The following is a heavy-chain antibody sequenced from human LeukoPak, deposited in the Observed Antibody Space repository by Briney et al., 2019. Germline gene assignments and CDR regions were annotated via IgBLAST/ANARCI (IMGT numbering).Heavy chain of an antibody. J-gene: IGHJ5*02. Sequence: GRSLRLSCAASGFTFSSYGMHWVRQAPGKGLEWVSVIYGANNIYYADSVKGRFTISRDNSKNTLFLQMNSLRVEDTAMYYCARSNYGSGSTGGFDPWGQGTLVTVSS. CDR1: GFTFSSYG. CDR2: IYGANNI. CDR3: ARSNYGSGSTGGFDP. V-gene: IGHV3-53*01. D-gene: IGHD3-10*01.